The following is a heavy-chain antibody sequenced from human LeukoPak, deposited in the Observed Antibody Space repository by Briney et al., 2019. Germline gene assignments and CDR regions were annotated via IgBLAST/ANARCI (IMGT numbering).Heavy chain of an antibody. D-gene: IGHD4-11*01. CDR1: GFSISSSA. CDR2: INTDGSTT. V-gene: IGHV3-74*01. J-gene: IGHJ4*02. Sequence: GGSLRLSCAASGFSISSSAMNWVRQAPGKGLVWVSRINTDGSTTTYADSVKGRFTISRDNAKNTLYLQMNSLRAEDTAVYYCARSAFLTTEFYFDYWGQGTLVTVSS. CDR3: ARSAFLTTEFYFDY.